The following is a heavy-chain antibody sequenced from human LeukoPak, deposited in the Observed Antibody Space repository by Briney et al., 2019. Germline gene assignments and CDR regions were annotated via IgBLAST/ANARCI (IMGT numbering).Heavy chain of an antibody. CDR1: GGSISSYY. J-gene: IGHJ5*02. CDR2: IYYSGST. V-gene: IGHV4-59*01. CDR3: AREDPQDNWFDP. Sequence: SETLSLTCTVSGGSISSYYWSWIRQPPGKGLEWIGYIYYSGSTNYSPSLKSRVTISVDTSKNQFSLKLSSVTAADTAVYYCAREDPQDNWFDPWGQGTLVTVSS.